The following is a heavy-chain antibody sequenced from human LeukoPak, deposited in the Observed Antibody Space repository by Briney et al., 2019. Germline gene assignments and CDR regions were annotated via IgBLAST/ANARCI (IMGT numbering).Heavy chain of an antibody. D-gene: IGHD3-9*01. V-gene: IGHV3-74*01. Sequence: AGGSLRLSCAASGFTFSSYWMHWVRQAPGKGLVWVSRINSDGSSTSYADSVKGRFTISRDNAKNSLYLQMNSLRAEDTAVYYCARPEDNYDILTGYHHWGQGTLVTVSS. CDR2: INSDGSST. CDR3: ARPEDNYDILTGYHH. CDR1: GFTFSSYW. J-gene: IGHJ5*02.